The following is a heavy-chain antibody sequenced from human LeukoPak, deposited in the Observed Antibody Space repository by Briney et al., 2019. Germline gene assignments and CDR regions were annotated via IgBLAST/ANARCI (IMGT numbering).Heavy chain of an antibody. CDR3: ASSPFYDFWSGYLSTAFDI. D-gene: IGHD3-3*01. J-gene: IGHJ3*02. CDR2: IYTSGST. CDR1: GGSFSGYY. V-gene: IGHV4-4*09. Sequence: SETLSLTCAVYGGSFSGYYWSWIRQPPGKGLEWIGYIYTSGSTNYNPSLKSRVTISVDTSKNQFSLKLSSVTAADTAVYYCASSPFYDFWSGYLSTAFDIWGQGTMVTVSS.